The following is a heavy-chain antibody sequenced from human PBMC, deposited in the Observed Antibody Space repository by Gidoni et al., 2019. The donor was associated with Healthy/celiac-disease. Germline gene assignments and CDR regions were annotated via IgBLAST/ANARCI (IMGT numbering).Heavy chain of an antibody. V-gene: IGHV3-30-3*01. D-gene: IGHD5-12*01. CDR2: ISYDGSNK. J-gene: IGHJ3*02. CDR3: ARTPRRDGYNGGVDI. Sequence: QVQLVESGGGVVQPGRSLRLSCAASGFTFSSYAMHWVRQAPGKGLEWVAVISYDGSNKYYADSVKGRFTISRDNSKNTLYLQMNSLRAEDTAVYYCARTPRRDGYNGGVDIWGQGTMVTVSS. CDR1: GFTFSSYA.